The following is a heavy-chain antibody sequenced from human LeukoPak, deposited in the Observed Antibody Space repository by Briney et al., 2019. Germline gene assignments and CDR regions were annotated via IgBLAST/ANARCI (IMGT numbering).Heavy chain of an antibody. D-gene: IGHD4-17*01. J-gene: IGHJ4*02. CDR3: ARESHTVTSFDY. CDR2: IDHSGTT. CDR1: GEPFSGFY. Sequence: SDTLSLTCAVYGEPFSGFYWSWIRQSPGKGLEWIGEIDHSGTTNYNPSLKSRVTISVDTSKNQFSLKLSSVTAADTAVYYCARESHTVTSFDYWGQGTLVTVSS. V-gene: IGHV4-34*01.